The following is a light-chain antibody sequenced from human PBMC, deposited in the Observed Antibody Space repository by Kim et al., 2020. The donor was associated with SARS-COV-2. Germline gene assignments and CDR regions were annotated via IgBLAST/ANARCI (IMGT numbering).Light chain of an antibody. V-gene: IGKV3-20*01. CDR2: GAS. CDR3: QQYGSSSLT. Sequence: SPGEGATLSCRASQSVDSHRLAWYQQRPGQTPRLLIYGASTRATGIPDRFSGSGSGTDFTLTISRLEPEDFAVYYCQQYGSSSLTFGGGTKVDIK. J-gene: IGKJ4*01. CDR1: QSVDSHR.